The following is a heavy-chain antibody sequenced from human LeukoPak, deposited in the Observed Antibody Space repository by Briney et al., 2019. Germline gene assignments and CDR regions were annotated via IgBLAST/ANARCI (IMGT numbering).Heavy chain of an antibody. CDR1: GFTFSSYA. CDR3: AKDKRYSHAYRNWFDP. Sequence: GGSLRLSCAASGFTFSSYAMSWVRQAPGKGLEWVSAISGSGGSTYYADSVKGRFTISRDNSKNTLYLQMNSLRAEDTAVYYCAKDKRYSHAYRNWFDPWGQGTLVTVSS. J-gene: IGHJ5*02. V-gene: IGHV3-23*01. CDR2: ISGSGGST. D-gene: IGHD5-18*01.